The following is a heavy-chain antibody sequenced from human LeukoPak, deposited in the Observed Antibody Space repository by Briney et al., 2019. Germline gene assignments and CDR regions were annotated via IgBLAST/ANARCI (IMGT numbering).Heavy chain of an antibody. CDR3: ARALVYCSSTSCYRRDYYYYYMDV. Sequence: GGSLRLSCVASGFNFNDYYMSWIRQAPGKGLEWVPYISSSSSTIYYADSVKGRFTISRDNAKSSLYLQMNSLRAEDTAVYYCARALVYCSSTSCYRRDYYYYYMDVWGKGTTVTVSS. CDR1: GFNFNDYY. J-gene: IGHJ6*03. V-gene: IGHV3-11*04. D-gene: IGHD2-2*02. CDR2: ISSSSSTI.